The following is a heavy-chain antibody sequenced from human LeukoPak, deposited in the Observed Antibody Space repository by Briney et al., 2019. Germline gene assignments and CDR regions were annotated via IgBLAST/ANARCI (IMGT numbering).Heavy chain of an antibody. V-gene: IGHV4-39*01. Sequence: PSETLSLTCTVSGGSISSSSYYWGWIRQPPGKGLEWIGSIYYSGSTYYNPSLKSRVTISVDTSKNQFSLKLSSVTAADTAVYYCARQEGTDGDYLPFDYWGQGTLVTVSS. CDR2: IYYSGST. J-gene: IGHJ4*02. CDR1: GGSISSSSYY. D-gene: IGHD4-17*01. CDR3: ARQEGTDGDYLPFDY.